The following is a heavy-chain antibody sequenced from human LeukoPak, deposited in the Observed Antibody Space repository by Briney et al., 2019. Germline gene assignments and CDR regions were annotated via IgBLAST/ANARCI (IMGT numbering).Heavy chain of an antibody. CDR1: GFTFSYHG. CDR3: ARAAGGVDAKGDALDI. CDR2: IWHDGSNQ. J-gene: IGHJ3*02. D-gene: IGHD2-8*01. V-gene: IGHV3-33*01. Sequence: GRSLRLSCAVSGFTFSYHGMHWVRRAPGKGLDWVAVIWHDGSNQAYADSVKGRFTISRDNSKNTVYLQMNSLRVDDTAVYYCARAAGGVDAKGDALDIWGQGTMVTVSS.